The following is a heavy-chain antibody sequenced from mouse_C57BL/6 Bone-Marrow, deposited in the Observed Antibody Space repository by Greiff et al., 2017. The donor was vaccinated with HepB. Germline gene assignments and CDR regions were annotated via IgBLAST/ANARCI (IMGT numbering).Heavy chain of an antibody. CDR3: ARPYPTVVPYYFDY. CDR2: INPYNGGT. V-gene: IGHV1-19*01. CDR1: GYTFTDYY. Sequence: EVQLQQSGPVLVKPGASVKMSCKASGYTFTDYYMNWVKQSHGKSLEWIGVINPYNGGTSYNQKFKGKATLTVDKSSSTAYMELNSLTSEDSAVYYCARPYPTVVPYYFDYWGQGTTLTVSS. D-gene: IGHD1-1*01. J-gene: IGHJ2*01.